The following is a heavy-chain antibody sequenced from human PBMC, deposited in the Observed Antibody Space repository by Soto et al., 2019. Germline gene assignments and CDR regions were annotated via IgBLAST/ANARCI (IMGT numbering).Heavy chain of an antibody. J-gene: IGHJ4*02. D-gene: IGHD5-18*01. Sequence: SETLSLTCTVSGGSISIYYWSWIRQPPGQGLEWIGYIYYGGSTNRNPSLNSRVTFSVDTSKNQISLRLSSVTAADTAVYYCARSGNSNGLVFDYWGRGTLVTVSS. V-gene: IGHV4-59*01. CDR3: ARSGNSNGLVFDY. CDR2: IYYGGST. CDR1: GGSISIYY.